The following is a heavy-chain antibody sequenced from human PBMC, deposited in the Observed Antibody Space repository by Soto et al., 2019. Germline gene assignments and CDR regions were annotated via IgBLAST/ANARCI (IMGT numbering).Heavy chain of an antibody. CDR2: VKQDGSEE. D-gene: IGHD5-18*01. Sequence: EVQLVESGGGLVQPGGSLRLSCAASGYSISTYWMSWVRQAPGKGLEWVANVKQDGSEEYYVDSVKGRFTISRDNAKNSWYLQMNRLRAEDTAVYYCAALDTAMVKTAGYWGQGTLVTVSS. J-gene: IGHJ4*02. CDR1: GYSISTYW. V-gene: IGHV3-7*01. CDR3: AALDTAMVKTAGY.